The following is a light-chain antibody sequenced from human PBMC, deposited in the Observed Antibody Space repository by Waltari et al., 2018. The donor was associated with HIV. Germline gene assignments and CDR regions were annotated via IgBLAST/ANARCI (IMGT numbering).Light chain of an antibody. V-gene: IGLV1-51*01. CDR2: DNN. CDR3: GAWDSSLSGVG. CDR1: TSTLGHNY. J-gene: IGLJ2*01. Sequence: QSVLTHPPSASADPRHMVTLSCPGCTSTLGHNYVFWYQQLPGPAPKLLIDDNNKRPAGIPDRFSGSKSGTSATLGKTGHKTGDEADYYWGAWDSSLSGVGFGGGTKLTVV.